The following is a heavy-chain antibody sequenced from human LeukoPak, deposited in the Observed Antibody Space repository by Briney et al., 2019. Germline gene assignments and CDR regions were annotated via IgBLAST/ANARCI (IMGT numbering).Heavy chain of an antibody. Sequence: GGSLRLSCAASGITFDDYAMHWVRQAPGKGLEWVSGISWNSGSIGYADSVKGRFTISRDNAKNSLYLQMNSLRAEDTALYYCAKDKVGTTVTTKAFDIWGQGTMVTVS. D-gene: IGHD4-17*01. CDR3: AKDKVGTTVTTKAFDI. J-gene: IGHJ3*02. CDR1: GITFDDYA. CDR2: ISWNSGSI. V-gene: IGHV3-9*01.